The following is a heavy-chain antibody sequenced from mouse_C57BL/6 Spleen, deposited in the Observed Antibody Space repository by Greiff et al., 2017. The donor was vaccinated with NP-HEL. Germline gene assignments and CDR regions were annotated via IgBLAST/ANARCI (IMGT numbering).Heavy chain of an antibody. CDR1: GFTFSDYG. CDR2: ISSGSSTI. V-gene: IGHV5-17*01. J-gene: IGHJ2*01. CDR3: ARRAYYSNPFDY. D-gene: IGHD2-5*01. Sequence: EVMLVESGGGLVKPGGSLKLSCAASGFTFSDYGMHWVRQAPEKGLEWVAYISSGSSTIYYADTVKGRFTISRDNAKNTLFLQMTSLRSEDTAMYYCARRAYYSNPFDYWGQGTTLTVSS.